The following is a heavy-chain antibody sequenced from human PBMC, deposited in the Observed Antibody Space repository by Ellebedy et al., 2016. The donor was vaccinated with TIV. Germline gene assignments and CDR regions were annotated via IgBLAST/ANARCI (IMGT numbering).Heavy chain of an antibody. Sequence: SETLSLTCTVSGGSISSSSYYWGWIRQPPGKGLEWIGSIYYSGSTYYNPSLKSRVTISVDTSKNQFSLKLSSVTAADTAVYYCARDRWLTGEDWYFDLWGRGTLVTVSS. V-gene: IGHV4-39*07. CDR1: GGSISSSSYY. CDR2: IYYSGST. CDR3: ARDRWLTGEDWYFDL. D-gene: IGHD7-27*01. J-gene: IGHJ2*01.